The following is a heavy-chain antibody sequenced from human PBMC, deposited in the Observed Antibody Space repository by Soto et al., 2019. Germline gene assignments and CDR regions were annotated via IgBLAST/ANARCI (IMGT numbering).Heavy chain of an antibody. CDR1: GYSFTNYW. D-gene: IGHD2-2*02. J-gene: IGHJ6*02. CDR3: ARHDCSSTRCYNFGMDV. V-gene: IGHV5-10-1*01. Sequence: LKISCKGSGYSFTNYWISWVRQMPGKGLEWMGRIDPSDSYIKYSPSFQGHVTISADNSISTAYLQWSSLKASDTAMYYCARHDCSSTRCYNFGMDVWGQGTTVTVSS. CDR2: IDPSDSYI.